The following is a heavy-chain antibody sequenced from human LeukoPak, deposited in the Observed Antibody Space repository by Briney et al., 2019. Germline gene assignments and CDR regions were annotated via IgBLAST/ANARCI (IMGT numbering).Heavy chain of an antibody. V-gene: IGHV4-30-2*01. CDR2: IYHSGST. Sequence: SQTLSLTCAVSGGSISSGGYSWSWIRQPPGKGLEWIGYIYHSGSTYYNPSLKSRVTISVDRSKNQFSLKLSPVTAADTAVYHCARDGPDGPFDYWGQGTLVTVSS. CDR3: ARDGPDGPFDY. CDR1: GGSISSGGYS. J-gene: IGHJ4*02. D-gene: IGHD3/OR15-3a*01.